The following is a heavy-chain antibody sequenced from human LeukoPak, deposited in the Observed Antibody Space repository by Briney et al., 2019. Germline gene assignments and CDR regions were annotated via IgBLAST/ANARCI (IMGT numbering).Heavy chain of an antibody. CDR3: ASSYDSSGLNAFDI. Sequence: GGSLRLSCAASGFTSSSYSMNWVHQAPGKGLDWVSYSSSSSSTIYYADSVKGRFTISRDNAKNSLYLEMNSLRDEDTAVYYCASSYDSSGLNAFDIWGQGTLVTVSS. CDR2: SSSSSSTI. V-gene: IGHV3-48*02. J-gene: IGHJ3*02. CDR1: GFTSSSYS. D-gene: IGHD3-22*01.